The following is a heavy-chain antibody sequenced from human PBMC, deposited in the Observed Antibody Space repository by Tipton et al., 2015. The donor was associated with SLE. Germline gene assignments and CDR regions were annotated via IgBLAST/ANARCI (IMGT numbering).Heavy chain of an antibody. D-gene: IGHD1-14*01. CDR1: GGSFSDYS. Sequence: TLSLTCAVYGGSFSDYSWSWIRQPPGKGLEWIGEIDHSGSTNYNPSLESRVTISIDKSRNQFSLKLNSVTAADTAIYYCAMRPQAEGAYYFDFWGQGTLVTVSS. CDR2: IDHSGST. J-gene: IGHJ4*02. V-gene: IGHV4-34*01. CDR3: AMRPQAEGAYYFDF.